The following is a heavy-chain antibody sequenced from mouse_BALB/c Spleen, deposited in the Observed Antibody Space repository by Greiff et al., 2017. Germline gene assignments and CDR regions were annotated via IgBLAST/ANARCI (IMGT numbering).Heavy chain of an antibody. V-gene: IGHV2-9*02. CDR3: ARDPDYGNYAMDY. CDR2: IWAGGST. Sequence: VKLMESGPGLVAPSQSLSISCTVSGFSLTSYGVHWVRQPPGKGLEWLGVIWAGGSTNYNSALMSRLSISKDNSKSQVFLKMNSLQTDDTAMYYCARDPDYGNYAMDYWGQGTSVTVSS. D-gene: IGHD1-1*01. CDR1: GFSLTSYG. J-gene: IGHJ4*01.